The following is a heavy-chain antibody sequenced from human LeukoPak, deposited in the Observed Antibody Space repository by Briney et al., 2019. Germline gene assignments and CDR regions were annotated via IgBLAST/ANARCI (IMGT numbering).Heavy chain of an antibody. V-gene: IGHV1-18*01. Sequence: AASVKVSCKASGYTFTNYGISWVRQAPGQGLEWMGWISIYNGNTDYAQKLRGRVTMTTDTSTSTAYMELRSLRSDDTAVYYCARITYDSWSGYYMPDDPWGQGTLVTVSS. D-gene: IGHD3-3*01. CDR3: ARITYDSWSGYYMPDDP. CDR2: ISIYNGNT. CDR1: GYTFTNYG. J-gene: IGHJ5*02.